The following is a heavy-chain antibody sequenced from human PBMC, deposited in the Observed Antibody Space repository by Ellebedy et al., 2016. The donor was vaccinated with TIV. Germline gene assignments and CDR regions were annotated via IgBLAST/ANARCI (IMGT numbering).Heavy chain of an antibody. V-gene: IGHV4-31*11. Sequence: SETLSLXXAVYGGSFSGYYCSWIRQHPGKGLEWIGSIYYSGSTSYNPSLKSRVIISIDTSKNQFSLKLSSVTAADTAVYYCARERAVAGENWFGPWGQGTLVTVSS. D-gene: IGHD6-19*01. CDR3: ARERAVAGENWFGP. J-gene: IGHJ5*02. CDR2: IYYSGST. CDR1: GGSFSGYY.